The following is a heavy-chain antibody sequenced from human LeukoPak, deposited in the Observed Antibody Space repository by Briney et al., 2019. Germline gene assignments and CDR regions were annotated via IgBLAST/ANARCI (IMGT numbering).Heavy chain of an antibody. CDR2: ISSNGGST. V-gene: IGHV3-64D*06. CDR3: VKREVAATPLDYYGMDV. Sequence: GGSLRLSCSASGFTFSSYAMHWVRQAPGKGLEYVSAISSNGGSTCYADSVKGRFTISRDNSKNTLYLQMSSLRAEDTAVYYCVKREVAATPLDYYGMDVWGQGTTVTVSS. CDR1: GFTFSSYA. D-gene: IGHD2-15*01. J-gene: IGHJ6*02.